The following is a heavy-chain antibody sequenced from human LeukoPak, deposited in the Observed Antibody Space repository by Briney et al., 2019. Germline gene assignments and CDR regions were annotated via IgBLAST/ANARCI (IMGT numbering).Heavy chain of an antibody. J-gene: IGHJ4*02. D-gene: IGHD3/OR15-3a*01. CDR2: MNPKSGNT. Sequence: ASVKVSCKASGYTFTSYDINWVRQATGQGLEWMGWMNPKSGNTGHAQKFQGRVTMTRDTSTSTVYMELSSLRSEDTAVYYCARWTTTYLDYWGQGTLVTVSS. CDR3: ARWTTTYLDY. CDR1: GYTFTSYD. V-gene: IGHV1-8*02.